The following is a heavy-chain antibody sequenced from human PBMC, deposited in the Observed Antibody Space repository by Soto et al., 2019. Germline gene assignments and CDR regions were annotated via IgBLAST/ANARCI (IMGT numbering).Heavy chain of an antibody. J-gene: IGHJ4*02. Sequence: PGGSLSLSCAASGFTFSSYAMSWVRQAPGKGLEWVSAISGSGGSTYYADSVKGRFTISRDNSKNTLYLQMNSLRAEDTAVYYCAKDNRENKYSSSWYSYYFDYWGQGT. D-gene: IGHD6-13*01. CDR3: AKDNRENKYSSSWYSYYFDY. CDR2: ISGSGGST. CDR1: GFTFSSYA. V-gene: IGHV3-23*01.